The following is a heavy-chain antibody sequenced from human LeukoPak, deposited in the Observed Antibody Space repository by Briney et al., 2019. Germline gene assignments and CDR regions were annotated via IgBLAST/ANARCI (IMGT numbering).Heavy chain of an antibody. CDR2: INPNNGDT. V-gene: IGHV1-2*06. CDR1: GYTFTGYF. CDR3: ARVGDGLNDAFDI. Sequence: ASVKVSCKASGYTFTGYFMNWLRQAPGQGLEWMGRINPNNGDTNYAQNFQVRVTMTRDTSISTAYMELSSLRSEDTAVYYCARVGDGLNDAFDIWGQGTMVTVSS. D-gene: IGHD5-24*01. J-gene: IGHJ3*02.